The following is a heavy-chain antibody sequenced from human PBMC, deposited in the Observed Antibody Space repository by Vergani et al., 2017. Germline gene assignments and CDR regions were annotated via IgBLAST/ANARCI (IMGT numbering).Heavy chain of an antibody. CDR2: IYGSGVT. CDR1: GASIRGGNYQ. J-gene: IGHJ4*02. V-gene: IGHV4-61*02. CDR3: AREAMRQQLVNPFDF. Sequence: QVQLQESGPGLVKPSQTLSLTCTVSGASIRGGNYQWNWIRQPAGKGLEWIGYIYGSGVTRYNPSLESRITMSVDTSKNQFSLKVRSVTAAYTAIYYCAREAMRQQLVNPFDFWGQGSLVTVAS. D-gene: IGHD6-13*01.